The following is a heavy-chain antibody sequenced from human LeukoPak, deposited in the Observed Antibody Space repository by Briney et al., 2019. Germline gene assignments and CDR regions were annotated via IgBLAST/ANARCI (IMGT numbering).Heavy chain of an antibody. CDR1: GFTFDDYA. J-gene: IGHJ6*02. CDR2: ISWNSGSI. Sequence: GGSLRLSCAASGFTFDDYAMHWVRQAPGKGLEWVSGISWNSGSIGYADSVKGRFTISRDNAKNSLYLQMNSLRAEDTALYYCARLVYSMHYGMDVWGQGTTVTVSS. V-gene: IGHV3-9*01. CDR3: ARLVYSMHYGMDV. D-gene: IGHD1-26*01.